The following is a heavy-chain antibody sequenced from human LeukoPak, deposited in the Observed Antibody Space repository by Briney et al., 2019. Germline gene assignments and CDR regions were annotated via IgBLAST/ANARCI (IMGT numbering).Heavy chain of an antibody. CDR3: ARNPSYYDSSGYYFWDYYYGMDV. CDR1: GYTFTGYY. Sequence: ASVKVSCKASGYTFTGYYIHWVRQAPGQGLEWMGWINPNSGGTNYAQKFQGRVTMTRDTSISTAYMELSRLRSDDTAVYYCARNPSYYDSSGYYFWDYYYGMDVWGQGTTVTVSS. CDR2: INPNSGGT. J-gene: IGHJ6*02. D-gene: IGHD3-22*01. V-gene: IGHV1-2*02.